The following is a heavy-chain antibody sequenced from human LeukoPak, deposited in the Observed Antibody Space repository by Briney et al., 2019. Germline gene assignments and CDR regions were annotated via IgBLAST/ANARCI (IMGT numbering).Heavy chain of an antibody. CDR2: INHSGST. CDR3: ARGRLGLHYDILTGYPTPYYFDY. CDR1: GGSFSGYY. Sequence: SETLSLTCAVYGGSFSGYYWSWIRQPPGKGLEWIGEINHSGSTNYNPSPKSRVTISVDTSKNQFSLKLSSVTAADTAVYYCARGRLGLHYDILTGYPTPYYFDYWGQGTLVTVSS. V-gene: IGHV4-34*01. D-gene: IGHD3-9*01. J-gene: IGHJ4*02.